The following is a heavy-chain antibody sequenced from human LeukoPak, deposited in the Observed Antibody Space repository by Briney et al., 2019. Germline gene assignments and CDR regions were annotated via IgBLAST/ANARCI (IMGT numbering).Heavy chain of an antibody. J-gene: IGHJ4*02. CDR1: GVTFSSYA. CDR3: ARSGGYSGYDPPFNY. D-gene: IGHD5-12*01. CDR2: IIPIFGTA. Sequence: SVKVFCKASGVTFSSYAISWVRQAPGQGLEWIGGIIPIFGTANYAQKFQGRVTITADESTSTAYMELSSLRSEDTAVYYCARSGGYSGYDPPFNYWGQGTLVTVSS. V-gene: IGHV1-69*13.